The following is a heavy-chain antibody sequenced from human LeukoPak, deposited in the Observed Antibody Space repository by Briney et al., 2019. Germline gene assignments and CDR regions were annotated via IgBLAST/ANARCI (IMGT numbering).Heavy chain of an antibody. CDR1: GGTFSSYA. Sequence: ASVKVSRKASGGTFSSYAISWVRQAPGQGLEWMGRIIPILGIANYAQKFQGRVTITADKSTSTAYMELSSLRSEDTAVYYCAKDRLVYSGHDYMYYYYGMDVWGQGTTLIVSS. D-gene: IGHD5-12*01. V-gene: IGHV1-69*04. CDR2: IIPILGIA. J-gene: IGHJ6*02. CDR3: AKDRLVYSGHDYMYYYYGMDV.